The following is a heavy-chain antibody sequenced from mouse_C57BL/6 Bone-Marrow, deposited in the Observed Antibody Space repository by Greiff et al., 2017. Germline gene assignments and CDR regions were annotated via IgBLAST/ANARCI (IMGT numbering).Heavy chain of an antibody. D-gene: IGHD2-2*01. CDR3: AHMVTTGYYFDY. CDR2: IYPGSGNT. CDR1: GYSFTSYY. J-gene: IGHJ2*01. V-gene: IGHV1-66*01. Sequence: VQLQQSGPELVKPGASVKISCKASGYSFTSYYIHWVKQRPGQGLEWIGWIYPGSGNTKYNEKFKGKATLTADTSSSTAYMQLSSLTSEDSAVYYCAHMVTTGYYFDYWGQGTTLTVSS.